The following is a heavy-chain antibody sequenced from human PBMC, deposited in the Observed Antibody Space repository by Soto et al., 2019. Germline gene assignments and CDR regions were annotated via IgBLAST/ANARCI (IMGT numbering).Heavy chain of an antibody. CDR3: AREGTYYYDSSGYYLDY. CDR2: MNPILGTA. V-gene: IGHV1-69*13. CDR1: ESTFMNYD. Sequence: SVKVSCKASESTFMNYDISWVRQATGQGLEWMGGMNPILGTANYAQKFQGRVTITADESTNTAYMELSSLRSEDTAVYYCAREGTYYYDSSGYYLDYWGQGTLVTVSS. J-gene: IGHJ4*02. D-gene: IGHD3-22*01.